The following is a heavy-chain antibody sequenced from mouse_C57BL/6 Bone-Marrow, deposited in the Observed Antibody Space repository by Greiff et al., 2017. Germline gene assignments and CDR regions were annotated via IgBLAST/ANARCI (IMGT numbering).Heavy chain of an antibody. CDR1: GFLLTSYG. Sequence: VKLKQSGPGLVQPSQSLSITCTVSGFLLTSYGVHWVRQSPGKGLEWLGVIWSGGSTDYNAAFISRLSISKDNSKSQVFFKMNSLQADDTAIYYCARCSYYYGSSYLHYFDYWGQGTTLTVSS. J-gene: IGHJ2*01. D-gene: IGHD1-1*01. CDR3: ARCSYYYGSSYLHYFDY. V-gene: IGHV2-2*01. CDR2: IWSGGST.